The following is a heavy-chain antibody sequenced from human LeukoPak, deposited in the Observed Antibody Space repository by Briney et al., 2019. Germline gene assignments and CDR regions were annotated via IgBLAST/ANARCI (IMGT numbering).Heavy chain of an antibody. V-gene: IGHV4-59*01. CDR2: LYYSGST. Sequence: SETLSLTCTVSGASISSYYWSWIRQPPGKGLEWIGYLYYSGSTNYNPSLKSRVTISVDTSKNQFSLRLSSVTAADTAVYYCARQPSLTGDRFDPWGQGTLVTVSS. CDR1: GASISSYY. J-gene: IGHJ5*02. D-gene: IGHD4-4*01. CDR3: ARQPSLTGDRFDP.